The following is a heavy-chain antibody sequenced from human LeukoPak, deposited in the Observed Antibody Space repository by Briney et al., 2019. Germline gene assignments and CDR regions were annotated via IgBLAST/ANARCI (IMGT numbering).Heavy chain of an antibody. CDR2: INSDGSST. D-gene: IGHD3-3*01. CDR1: GFTFSSYW. J-gene: IGHJ6*03. CDR3: ARGVRYYDFWSGYYTREDYYYYMDV. V-gene: IGHV3-74*01. Sequence: GGSLRLSCAASGFTFSSYWMHWVRQAPGKGLVWVSRINSDGSSTSYADSVKGRFTISRDNAKNTLYLQMNSLRAEDTAVYYCARGVRYYDFWSGYYTREDYYYYMDVWGKGTTVTVSS.